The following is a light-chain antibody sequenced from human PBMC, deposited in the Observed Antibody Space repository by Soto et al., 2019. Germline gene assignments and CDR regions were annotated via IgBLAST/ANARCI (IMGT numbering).Light chain of an antibody. CDR3: QQYNNWTIT. V-gene: IGKV3-15*01. CDR2: GAS. Sequence: EIVMTQSPATLSVSPGERVTLSCRASQNIIRNLAWYQQKPGQAPRLVIYGASTRATGIPARLSGSGYGTEFTLTISSLKSEDFAVYYCQQYNNWTITFGHGTRLEIK. CDR1: QNIIRN. J-gene: IGKJ5*01.